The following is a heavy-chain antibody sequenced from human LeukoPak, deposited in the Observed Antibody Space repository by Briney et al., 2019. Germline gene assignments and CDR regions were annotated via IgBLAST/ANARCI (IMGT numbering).Heavy chain of an antibody. Sequence: GGSLRLSCAASGFTFSGYAIHWVRQAPAKGLEWVAFISYDGSNKYYADSVKGRFTISRDNSKNTLFLQMNSLRAEDTAVYYCARDFFAGYIGNSLGEGIDCWGQGTLVTVSS. V-gene: IGHV3-30*04. CDR1: GFTFSGYA. CDR3: ARDFFAGYIGNSLGEGIDC. J-gene: IGHJ4*02. CDR2: ISYDGSNK. D-gene: IGHD5-12*01.